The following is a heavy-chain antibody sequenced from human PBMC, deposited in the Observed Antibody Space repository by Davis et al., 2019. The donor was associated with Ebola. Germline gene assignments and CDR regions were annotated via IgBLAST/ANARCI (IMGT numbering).Heavy chain of an antibody. V-gene: IGHV1-18*04. D-gene: IGHD6-6*01. CDR2: ISAYNGNT. CDR1: GYTFTGYY. CDR3: ATFDSSSPGNYYYYYGMDV. Sequence: ASVKVSCKASGYTFTGYYMHWVRQAPGQGLEWMGWISAYNGNTNYAQKLQGRVTMTTDTSTSTAYMELRSLRSEDTAMYYCATFDSSSPGNYYYYYGMDVWGQGTTVTVSS. J-gene: IGHJ6*02.